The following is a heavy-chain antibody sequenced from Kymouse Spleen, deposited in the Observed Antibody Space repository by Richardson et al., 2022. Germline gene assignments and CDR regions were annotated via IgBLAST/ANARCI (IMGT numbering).Heavy chain of an antibody. V-gene: IGHV4-31*03. CDR3: ARD*ILY*WCIVAAAGTRLLLLRYGR. CDR2: IYYSGST. D-gene: IGHD2-8*01. CDR1: GGSISSGGYY. J-gene: IGHJ6*02. Sequence: QVQLQESGPGLVKPSQTLSLTCTVSGGSISSGGYYWSWIRQHPGKGLEWIGYIYYSGSTYYNPSLKSRVTISVDTSKNQFSLKLSSVTAADTAVYYCARD*ILY*WCIVAAAGTRLLLLRYGRLGPRDHGHRLL.